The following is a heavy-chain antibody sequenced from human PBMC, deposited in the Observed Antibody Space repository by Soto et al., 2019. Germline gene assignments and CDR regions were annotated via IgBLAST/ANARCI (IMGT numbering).Heavy chain of an antibody. J-gene: IGHJ4*02. CDR2: ISGSGGST. CDR3: AKDAGRFLEWFLPFDS. CDR1: GFTFSSYA. V-gene: IGHV3-23*01. D-gene: IGHD3-3*01. Sequence: EVQLLESGGGLVQPGGSLRLSCAASGFTFSSYAMSWVRQAPGKGLEWGSVISGSGGSTHYVDSVKGRFTISRDNSKNTLYLQMNSLRAEDTAVYYCAKDAGRFLEWFLPFDSWGQGSLVTVSS.